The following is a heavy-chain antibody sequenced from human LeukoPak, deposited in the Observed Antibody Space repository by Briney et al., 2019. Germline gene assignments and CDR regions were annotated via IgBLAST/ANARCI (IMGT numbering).Heavy chain of an antibody. Sequence: GGSLRLSCAASGFTFSSYGMHCVRQAPGKGLEWVAVISYDGSNKYYADSVKGRFTISRDNSKNTLYLQMNSLRAEDTAVYYCAKEGNYWGSGSYYDYWGQGTLVTVSS. D-gene: IGHD3-10*01. CDR3: AKEGNYWGSGSYYDY. J-gene: IGHJ4*02. CDR2: ISYDGSNK. V-gene: IGHV3-30*18. CDR1: GFTFSSYG.